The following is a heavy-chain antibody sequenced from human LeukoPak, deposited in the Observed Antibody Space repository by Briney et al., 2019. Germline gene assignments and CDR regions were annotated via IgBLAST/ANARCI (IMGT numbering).Heavy chain of an antibody. J-gene: IGHJ3*02. CDR2: IYYSGST. D-gene: IGHD3-10*01. CDR3: ARYGVANDAFDI. Sequence: SETLSLTCTVSGGSISSSSYYWGWIRQPPRKGLEWIGSIYYSGSTYYNPSLKSRVTISVDTSKNQFSLKLSSVTAADTAVYYCARYGVANDAFDIWGQGTMVTVSS. CDR1: GGSISSSSYY. V-gene: IGHV4-39*07.